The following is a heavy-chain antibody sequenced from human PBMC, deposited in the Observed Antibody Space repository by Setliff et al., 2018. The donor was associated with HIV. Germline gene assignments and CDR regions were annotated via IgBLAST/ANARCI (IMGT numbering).Heavy chain of an antibody. V-gene: IGHV4-4*07. Sequence: SETLSLTCTVSGGSISSHYWSWIRQPPGKGLEWIGSIYSSGSTNYNPSLKSRVTMSVDASKSQFSLKLRSVTAADTAMFYCARVKYSYAQGFYYGLDVWGQGTTVTVSS. CDR1: GGSISSHY. D-gene: IGHD5-18*01. CDR3: ARVKYSYAQGFYYGLDV. CDR2: IYSSGST. J-gene: IGHJ6*02.